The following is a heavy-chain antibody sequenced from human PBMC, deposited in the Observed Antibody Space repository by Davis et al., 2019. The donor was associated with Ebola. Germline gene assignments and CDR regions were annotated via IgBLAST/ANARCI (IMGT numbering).Heavy chain of an antibody. CDR1: GYTFTSYA. V-gene: IGHV1-18*01. Sequence: ASVKVSCKASGYTFTSYAMHWVRQAPGQRLEWMGWISAYNGNTNYAQKLQGRVTMTTDTSTSTAYMELRSLRSDDTAVYYCARVGGDYPDYWGQGTLVTVSS. J-gene: IGHJ4*02. CDR2: ISAYNGNT. D-gene: IGHD4-17*01. CDR3: ARVGGDYPDY.